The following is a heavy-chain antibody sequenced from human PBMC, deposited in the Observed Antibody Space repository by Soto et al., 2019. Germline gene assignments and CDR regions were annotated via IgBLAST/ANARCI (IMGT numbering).Heavy chain of an antibody. J-gene: IGHJ4*02. V-gene: IGHV4-39*01. Sequence: SETLSLTCTVSGGSISNSNYYWGWIRQPPGKGLEWIGSIYYSGSTYYNPSLKGRVTISVDTSKNQFSLNLRSVTAADTAVYYCARQIYDFVWGTYRPFYFDYWGQGTLVTVSS. CDR3: ARQIYDFVWGTYRPFYFDY. D-gene: IGHD3-16*02. CDR1: GGSISNSNYY. CDR2: IYYSGST.